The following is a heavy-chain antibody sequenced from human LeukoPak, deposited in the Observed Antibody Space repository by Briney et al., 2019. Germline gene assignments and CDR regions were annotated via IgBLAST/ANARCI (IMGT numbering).Heavy chain of an antibody. CDR2: MFFRGST. CDR3: ARDSSSFDYFDY. D-gene: IGHD6-13*01. J-gene: IGHJ4*02. CDR1: GGSISGYY. Sequence: PSETLSLTCTISGGSISGYYWSWIRQSPGKGLEWIGYMFFRGSTNYNPSLKSRVTISVDTSKNQFSLKLSSVTAADTAVYYCARDSSSFDYFDYWGQGTLVTVSS. V-gene: IGHV4-59*08.